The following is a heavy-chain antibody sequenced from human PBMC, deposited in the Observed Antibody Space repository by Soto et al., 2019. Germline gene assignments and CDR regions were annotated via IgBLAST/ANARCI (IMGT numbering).Heavy chain of an antibody. V-gene: IGHV4-31*03. J-gene: IGHJ4*02. Sequence: QVQLQESGPGLVKPSQTLSLTCTVSGGSINVGVYYWNWIRQLPGKGPEWIGYTYHTGSTYYNPSLESRVTISVDPSKIQFSLRLSSVTAADTAVYYCARIGNPDASLYFDYWGQGTLVTVSS. CDR1: GGSINVGVYY. CDR2: TYHTGST. D-gene: IGHD2-2*01. CDR3: ARIGNPDASLYFDY.